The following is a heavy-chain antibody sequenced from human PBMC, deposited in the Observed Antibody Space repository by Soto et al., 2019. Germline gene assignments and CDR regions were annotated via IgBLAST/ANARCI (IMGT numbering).Heavy chain of an antibody. CDR3: ARLYRSSWWTDY. D-gene: IGHD6-13*01. Sequence: EVQLVESGGGLVKPGGSLRLSCAASGFTFSSYSMNWVRQAPGKGLEWVSSISSSSSYIYYADSVKGRFTISRDNAKNSLYLQMNSLRAEDTAVYYCARLYRSSWWTDYWGQGTLVTVSS. J-gene: IGHJ4*02. CDR1: GFTFSSYS. CDR2: ISSSSSYI. V-gene: IGHV3-21*01.